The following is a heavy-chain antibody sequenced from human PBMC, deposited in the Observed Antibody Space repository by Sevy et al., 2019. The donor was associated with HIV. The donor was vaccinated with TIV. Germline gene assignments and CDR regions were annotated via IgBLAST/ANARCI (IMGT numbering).Heavy chain of an antibody. V-gene: IGHV3-23*01. J-gene: IGHJ6*02. D-gene: IGHD2-15*01. CDR1: EFTFSSYA. CDR2: ISGSGRFT. Sequence: GGSLRLSCSASEFTFSSYAMSWVRQAPGKGLEWVSSISGSGRFTYYADFGEGRFIISRDNSKNTLSVQMNSLRAEDTAVYYCAKGFCSGGTCPRDYYYYGMDVWGQGTTVTVSS. CDR3: AKGFCSGGTCPRDYYYYGMDV.